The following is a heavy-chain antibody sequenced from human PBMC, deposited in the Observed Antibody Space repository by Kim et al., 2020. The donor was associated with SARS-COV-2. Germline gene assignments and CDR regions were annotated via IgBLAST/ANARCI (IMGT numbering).Heavy chain of an antibody. Sequence: SETLSLTCAVYGGSFSGYYWSWIRQPPGKGLEWIGEINHSGSTNYNPSLKSRVTISVDTSKNQFSLKLSSVTAADTAVYYCARFGVGDFDPDQNHYYFDYWGQGPLVTVS. CDR3: ARFGVGDFDPDQNHYYFDY. D-gene: IGHD3-9*01. V-gene: IGHV4-34*01. CDR1: GGSFSGYY. J-gene: IGHJ4*02. CDR2: INHSGST.